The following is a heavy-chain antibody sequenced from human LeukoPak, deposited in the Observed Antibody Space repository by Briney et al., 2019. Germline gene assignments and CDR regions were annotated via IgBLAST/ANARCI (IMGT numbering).Heavy chain of an antibody. Sequence: GGSLRLSCAASGFTFNNYAMHWVRQAPGKGLEWVAVIWYDGSNKYYADSVKGRFTISRDNSKNTLYLQMNSLRAEDTAVYYCARPGYSSGWYFDYWGQGTLVTVSS. CDR1: GFTFNNYA. D-gene: IGHD6-19*01. J-gene: IGHJ4*02. CDR2: IWYDGSNK. V-gene: IGHV3-33*08. CDR3: ARPGYSSGWYFDY.